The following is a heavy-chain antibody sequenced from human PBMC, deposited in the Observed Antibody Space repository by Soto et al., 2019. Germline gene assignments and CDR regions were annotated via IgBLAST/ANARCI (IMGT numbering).Heavy chain of an antibody. Sequence: ITLKESGPTLVKPTQTLTLTCTFSGFSLSTSGVGVGWIRQPPGKALEWLALIYWNDDKRYSPSLKSRLTITKDTSKNQVVLTMTNMDPVDTATYYCAHSKWLVPGYYYYYGMDVWGQGTTVTVSS. J-gene: IGHJ6*02. CDR2: IYWNDDK. V-gene: IGHV2-5*01. D-gene: IGHD6-19*01. CDR1: GFSLSTSGVG. CDR3: AHSKWLVPGYYYYYGMDV.